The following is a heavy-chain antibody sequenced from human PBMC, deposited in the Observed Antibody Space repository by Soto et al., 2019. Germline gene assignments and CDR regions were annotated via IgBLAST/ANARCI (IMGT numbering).Heavy chain of an antibody. Sequence: PSETLSLTCTVSGGPISSSSYYWGWIRQAPGKGLEWLATIYYTGYTYHNPSLKSHVTISVDTSKNQFSLKLTSVTAADTALYYCARSAIATHWFFDLWGRGTLVTISS. D-gene: IGHD5-18*01. CDR1: GGPISSSSYY. J-gene: IGHJ2*01. V-gene: IGHV4-39*01. CDR3: ARSAIATHWFFDL. CDR2: IYYTGYT.